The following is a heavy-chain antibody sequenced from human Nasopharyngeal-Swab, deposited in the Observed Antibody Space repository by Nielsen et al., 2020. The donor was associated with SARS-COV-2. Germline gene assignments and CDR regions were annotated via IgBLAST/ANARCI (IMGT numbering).Heavy chain of an antibody. J-gene: IGHJ6*02. CDR2: IYWDDEK. Sequence: SGPTLVKPTQTITLTCSFSGFSLNSPGMGVAWTRQPPGKAPEWLGVIYWDDEKRYSPSLASRLSITKDTSKNQVVLAMTNMDSVDTGTYYCSRRRMGYAVDVWGHGTTVIVAS. CDR3: SRRRMGYAVDV. D-gene: IGHD2-8*01. CDR1: GFSLNSPGMG. V-gene: IGHV2-5*02.